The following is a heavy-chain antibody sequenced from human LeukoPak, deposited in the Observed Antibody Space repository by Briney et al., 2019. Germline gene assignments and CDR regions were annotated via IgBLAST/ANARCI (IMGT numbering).Heavy chain of an antibody. Sequence: GESLKISCKGSGYSFTSYWIGWVRQMPGKGLEWMGIIYPGDSDTRYSPSFQGQVTISADKSISTAYLQWSSLKASDTAMYYCARLSEGALVVPAAPIPGPYLGAFDIWGQGTMVIVSS. CDR1: GYSFTSYW. CDR3: ARLSEGALVVPAAPIPGPYLGAFDI. V-gene: IGHV5-51*01. CDR2: IYPGDSDT. D-gene: IGHD2-2*01. J-gene: IGHJ3*02.